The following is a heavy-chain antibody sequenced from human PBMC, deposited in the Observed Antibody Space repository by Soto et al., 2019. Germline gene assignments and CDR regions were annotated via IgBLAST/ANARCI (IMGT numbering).Heavy chain of an antibody. CDR2: INHSGST. V-gene: IGHV4-34*01. Sequence: PSETLSLTCAVYGGSFSGYYWSWIRQPPGKGLEWIGEINHSGSTNYNPSLKSRVTISVDTSKNQFSPKLSSVTAADTAVYYCARGPYYYDSSGYYSSVGWFDPWGQGTLVTVSS. CDR3: ARGPYYYDSSGYYSSVGWFDP. D-gene: IGHD3-22*01. CDR1: GGSFSGYY. J-gene: IGHJ5*02.